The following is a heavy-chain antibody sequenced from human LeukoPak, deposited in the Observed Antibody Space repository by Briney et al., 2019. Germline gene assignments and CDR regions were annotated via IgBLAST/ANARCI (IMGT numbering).Heavy chain of an antibody. V-gene: IGHV3-23*01. CDR2: IGASGADT. CDR3: ARRPRDTSGYYLGAFHD. J-gene: IGHJ3*01. Sequence: GGSLRLSCAASGFTFTNYAMTWVRQAPGKGLEWVSVIGASGADTYYSDSVKGRFTVSRDNSQNTLFLHMSSLRAEDTAVYFCARRPRDTSGYYLGAFHDWGQGTTITVSS. D-gene: IGHD3-22*01. CDR1: GFTFTNYA.